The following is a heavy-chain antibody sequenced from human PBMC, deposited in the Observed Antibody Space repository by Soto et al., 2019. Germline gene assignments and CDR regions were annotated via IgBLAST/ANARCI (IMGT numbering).Heavy chain of an antibody. V-gene: IGHV1-69*13. CDR2: IIPVFGRP. CDR3: AREASGYDF. J-gene: IGHJ1*01. D-gene: IGHD5-12*01. CDR1: GGTFSSFG. Sequence: SVKVSCKASGGTFSSFGISWVRQAPGQGLEWMGGIIPVFGRPNYAQRFRGRLTITADESTNTSYMELIDLTSEDTAVYYCAREASGYDFCGQGTQVTVS.